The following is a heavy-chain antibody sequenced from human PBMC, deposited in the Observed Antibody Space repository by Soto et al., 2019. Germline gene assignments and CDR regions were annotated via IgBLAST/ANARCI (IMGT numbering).Heavy chain of an antibody. J-gene: IGHJ4*02. D-gene: IGHD3-10*01. CDR1: GGSISSYY. CDR3: ARGHRFGEFDY. CDR2: IYYSGST. V-gene: IGHV4-59*01. Sequence: QVQLQESGPGLVKPSETLSLTCTVSGGSISSYYWSWIRQPPGKGLEWIGYIYYSGSTNYNPSLKSRVTISVDTSKNQFSLKLSSVTAAVTAVYYCARGHRFGEFDYWGQGTLVTVSS.